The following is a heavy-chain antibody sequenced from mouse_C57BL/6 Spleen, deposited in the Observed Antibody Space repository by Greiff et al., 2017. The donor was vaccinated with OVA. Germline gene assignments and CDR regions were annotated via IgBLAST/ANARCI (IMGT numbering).Heavy chain of an antibody. Sequence: QVQLQQSGAELVRPGASVTLSCKASGYTFTDYEMHWVKQTPVHGLEWIGAIDPETGGTAYNQKFKGKAILTADKSSSTAYMELRSLTSEDSAVYYGTRGACSSLWYYFDYWGQGTTLTVSS. D-gene: IGHD1-1*01. CDR1: GYTFTDYE. J-gene: IGHJ2*01. CDR3: TRGACSSLWYYFDY. CDR2: IDPETGGT. V-gene: IGHV1-15*01.